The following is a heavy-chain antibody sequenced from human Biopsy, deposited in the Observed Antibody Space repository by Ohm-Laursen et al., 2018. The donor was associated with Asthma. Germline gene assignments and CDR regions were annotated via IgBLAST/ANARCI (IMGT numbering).Heavy chain of an antibody. V-gene: IGHV4-59*07. D-gene: IGHD6-13*01. CDR2: VHSTGST. J-gene: IGHJ4*02. Sequence: SDTLSLTCTVSPGSINDYYWNWIRQFPGKELEWIGYVHSTGSTRFNPSLKSRLTISVDTSVDQVSLKLTSVTAADTAVYYCVRATSTWSQSGPHYFDHWGQGTLVTVSS. CDR1: PGSINDYY. CDR3: VRATSTWSQSGPHYFDH.